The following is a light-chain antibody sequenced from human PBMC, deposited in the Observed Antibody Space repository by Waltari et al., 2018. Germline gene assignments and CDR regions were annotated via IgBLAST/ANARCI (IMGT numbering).Light chain of an antibody. CDR1: QGISTY. CDR3: QQSYSTPCLS. V-gene: IGKV1-39*01. J-gene: IGKJ4*01. CDR2: GAS. Sequence: DIQLTQSPSSLSASVGDRVTITCRASQGISTYLNWYQHKPGKATKLLISGASSLRSGVPSRFSGSGSGTFFSLTISTLQSEDFATYYCQQSYSTPCLSFGGGTKVEIK.